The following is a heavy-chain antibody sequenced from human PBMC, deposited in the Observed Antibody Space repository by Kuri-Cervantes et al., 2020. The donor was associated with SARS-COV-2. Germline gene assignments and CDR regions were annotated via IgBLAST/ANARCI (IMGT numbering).Heavy chain of an antibody. CDR1: GGSFSGYY. CDR3: ARGYIVVVPAAIRGSYYRTSNWFDP. V-gene: IGHV4-34*01. D-gene: IGHD2-2*02. J-gene: IGHJ5*02. CDR2: INHSGST. Sequence: SETLSLTCAVYGGSFSGYYWSWIRQPPGKGLEWIGEINHSGSTNYNPSLKSRVTISVDTSKNQFSLKLSSVTATDTAVYYCARGYIVVVPAAIRGSYYRTSNWFDPWGQGTLVTVSS.